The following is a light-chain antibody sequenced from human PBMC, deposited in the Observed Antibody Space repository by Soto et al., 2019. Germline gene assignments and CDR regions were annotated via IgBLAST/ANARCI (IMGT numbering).Light chain of an antibody. V-gene: IGKV1-27*01. CDR2: AAS. CDR1: QGISNY. Sequence: DIQMTQSPSPLPPSLLDRVSITCRASQGISNYLAWYQQKPGKVPKLLIYAASTLQSGVPSRFSGSGSGTDFTLTISSLQPEDVATYYCQKEKTFGQGTKVDI. CDR3: QKEKT. J-gene: IGKJ1*01.